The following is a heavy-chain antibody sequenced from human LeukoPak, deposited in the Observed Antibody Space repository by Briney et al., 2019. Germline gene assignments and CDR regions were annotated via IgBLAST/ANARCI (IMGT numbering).Heavy chain of an antibody. D-gene: IGHD3-22*01. CDR3: ARDDDSSGYDPAGAFDI. J-gene: IGHJ3*02. V-gene: IGHV1-18*01. Sequence: GASVKVSCKASGYTFTSYSISWVRQAPGQGLEWMGWISAYNGNTNYAQKLQGRVTMTTDTSTSTAYMELRSLRSDDTAVYYCARDDDSSGYDPAGAFDIWGQGTMVTVSS. CDR2: ISAYNGNT. CDR1: GYTFTSYS.